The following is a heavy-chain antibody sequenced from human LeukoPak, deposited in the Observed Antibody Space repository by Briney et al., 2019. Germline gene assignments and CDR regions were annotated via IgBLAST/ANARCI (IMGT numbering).Heavy chain of an antibody. CDR3: ARDAESPARIIYYYYYMDV. Sequence: ASVKVSCKASGYTFTSYGISWVRQAPGQGLEWMGWISAYNGNTNYGQKLQGRVTMTTDTSTSTAYMELRSLRSDDTAVYYCARDAESPARIIYYYYYMDVWGKGTTVTVSS. V-gene: IGHV1-18*01. CDR1: GYTFTSYG. CDR2: ISAYNGNT. J-gene: IGHJ6*03. D-gene: IGHD1-14*01.